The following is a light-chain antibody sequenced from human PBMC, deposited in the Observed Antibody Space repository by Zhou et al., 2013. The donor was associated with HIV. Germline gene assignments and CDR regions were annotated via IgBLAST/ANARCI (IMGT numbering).Light chain of an antibody. J-gene: IGKJ1*01. CDR2: ETS. CDR1: QSVSSN. Sequence: EIVMTQPPATLSVSPGERATVSCRASQSVSSNLAWYQQKPGQAPRLLIYETSTRATGIPDRFSGSGSGTEFTLTISSMQSEDFAIYHCQQYDNGPPWTFGPGTKVEIK. CDR3: QQYDNGPPWT. V-gene: IGKV3-15*01.